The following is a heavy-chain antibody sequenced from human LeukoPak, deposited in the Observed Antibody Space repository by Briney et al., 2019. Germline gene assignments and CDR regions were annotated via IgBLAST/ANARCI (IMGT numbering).Heavy chain of an antibody. Sequence: PGGSLRLSCTAFGFTFSTYAMSWVRQAPGKGLEWVSSISGSGGTTYYAASVKGRFSISRDNSKNTLYLQMSSLRAEDTAVYYCTKDQRFGWGQGTLVTVSS. CDR1: GFTFSTYA. V-gene: IGHV3-23*01. D-gene: IGHD3-16*01. CDR2: ISGSGGTT. CDR3: TKDQRFG. J-gene: IGHJ4*02.